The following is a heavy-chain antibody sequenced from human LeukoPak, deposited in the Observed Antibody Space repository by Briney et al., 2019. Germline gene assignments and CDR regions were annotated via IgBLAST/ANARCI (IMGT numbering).Heavy chain of an antibody. CDR1: GLTFINAW. CDR3: ARGGVYSRPKPFDY. V-gene: IGHV4-34*01. D-gene: IGHD2-15*01. CDR2: INHSGST. Sequence: GSLRLSCAASGLTFINAWMAWVRQAPGKGLEWVGEINHSGSTNYNPSLKSRVTISVDTSKNQFSLKLSSVTAADTAVYYCARGGVYSRPKPFDYWGQGTLVTVSS. J-gene: IGHJ4*02.